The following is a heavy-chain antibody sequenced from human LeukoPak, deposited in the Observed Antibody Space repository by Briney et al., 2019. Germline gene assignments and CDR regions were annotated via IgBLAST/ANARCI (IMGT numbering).Heavy chain of an antibody. V-gene: IGHV3-23*01. D-gene: IGHD2-21*01. J-gene: IGHJ4*02. Sequence: GGSLRLSCVVSGFMFNKYGMSWVRQAPGKGLEWVSVISGGGGRTYYGDSVKGRFTISRDNSKNTVYLQMNSLRAEDTAVYYCAKDVRDIVVLIDTYMYWGQGTLVTVSS. CDR1: GFMFNKYG. CDR3: AKDVRDIVVLIDTYMY. CDR2: ISGGGGRT.